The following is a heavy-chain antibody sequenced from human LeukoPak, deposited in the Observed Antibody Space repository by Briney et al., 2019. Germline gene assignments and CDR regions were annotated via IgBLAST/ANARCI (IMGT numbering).Heavy chain of an antibody. CDR1: GFTFSTSW. V-gene: IGHV3-7*01. Sequence: GGSLRLSCAASGFTFSTSWMTWVRQAPGKGLEWVANIKGDGSQMYYVDSVKGRFTISRDNSKNTLYLQMNSLRAEDTAVYYCANLNYYDSSAFDYWGQGTLVTVSS. J-gene: IGHJ4*02. CDR2: IKGDGSQM. CDR3: ANLNYYDSSAFDY. D-gene: IGHD3-22*01.